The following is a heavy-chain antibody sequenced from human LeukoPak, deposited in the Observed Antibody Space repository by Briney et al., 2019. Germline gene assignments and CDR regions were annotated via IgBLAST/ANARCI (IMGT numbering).Heavy chain of an antibody. CDR2: INQGGSDK. D-gene: IGHD2-15*01. V-gene: IGHV3-7*01. Sequence: GESLRLSCAASGFTFSNYWMSWARQAPRKGPEWVANINQGGSDKSYVDSVKGRFTISRDNAKNSLYLEMNSLRVEDTAMYYCARTSRSSSIDDWGQGTLVTVSS. CDR3: ARTSRSSSIDD. J-gene: IGHJ4*02. CDR1: GFTFSNYW.